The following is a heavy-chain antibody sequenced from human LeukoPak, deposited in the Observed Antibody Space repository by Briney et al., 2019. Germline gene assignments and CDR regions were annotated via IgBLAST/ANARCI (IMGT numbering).Heavy chain of an antibody. D-gene: IGHD5-12*01. CDR1: GGSVSRYY. J-gene: IGHJ4*02. CDR2: IYTSGST. V-gene: IGHV4-4*07. CDR3: ARRVIGYSGYGEYFDY. Sequence: PSETLSLTCTVSGGSVSRYYWRWIRQPAGKGLEWIGRIYTSGSTSYNPSLKSRVPMAVDTSKHQYSLNLSSVTAADTAVYYCARRVIGYSGYGEYFDYWGQGTLVTVSS.